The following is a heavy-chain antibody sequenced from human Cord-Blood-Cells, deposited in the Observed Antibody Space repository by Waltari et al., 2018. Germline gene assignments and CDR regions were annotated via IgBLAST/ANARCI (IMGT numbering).Heavy chain of an antibody. CDR2: IIPILGIA. Sequence: QVQLVQSGAEVKKPGSSVKVSCKASGGTFSSYANSWVRQAPGQGLEWMGRIIPILGIANYAQKFQGRVTITADKSTSTAYMELSSLRSEDTAVYYCARDQGNWFDPWGQGTLVTVSS. J-gene: IGHJ5*02. CDR3: ARDQGNWFDP. CDR1: GGTFSSYA. V-gene: IGHV1-69*09.